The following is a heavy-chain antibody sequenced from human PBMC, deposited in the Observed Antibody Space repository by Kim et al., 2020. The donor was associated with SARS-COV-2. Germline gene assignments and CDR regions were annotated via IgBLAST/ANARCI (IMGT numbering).Heavy chain of an antibody. CDR1: GYTFINYV. CDR3: ARGSGWAFDY. Sequence: ASVKVSCKASGYTFINYVMHWVRQAPGQRLEWMGLISIGHDDTKYSQKFRGRVNITRDTTASTAYMELSSLRSEDTAVYYCARGSGWAFDYWGQGTLVTV. D-gene: IGHD6-19*01. CDR2: ISIGHDDT. J-gene: IGHJ4*02. V-gene: IGHV1-3*04.